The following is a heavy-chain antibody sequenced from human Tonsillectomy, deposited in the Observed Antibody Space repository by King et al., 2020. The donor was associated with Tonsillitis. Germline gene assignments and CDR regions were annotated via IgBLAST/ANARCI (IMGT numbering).Heavy chain of an antibody. CDR2: IHHSGSA. V-gene: IGHV4-34*01. D-gene: IGHD3-3*01. CDR3: ARGPSEIFGVIFVPPTYFDY. CDR1: DGSLSGYY. Sequence: VKLQQWGAGLLKSSETLSLTCAVYDGSLSGYYWNWIRQPPGKGLEWVGGIHHSGSAYYNPSLKSRVTLSVDTSKNQFSLHLSSVIAADTAVYYCARGPSEIFGVIFVPPTYFDYWGRGTLVTVSS. J-gene: IGHJ4*02.